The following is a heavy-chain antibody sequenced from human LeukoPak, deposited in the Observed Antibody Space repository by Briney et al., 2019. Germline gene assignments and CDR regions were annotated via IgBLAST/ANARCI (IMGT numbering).Heavy chain of an antibody. CDR3: ASNIVVVPAAIRFLEWFNAFDI. Sequence: ASVKVSCKASGYTFTGYYMHWVRQAPGQGLERMGWINPNSGGTNYAQKSQGRVPMTRDTSISTAYMELSRLSSDDTAVYYCASNIVVVPAAIRFLEWFNAFDIGGQGTMVTVSS. D-gene: IGHD2-2*02. CDR2: INPNSGGT. V-gene: IGHV1-2*02. J-gene: IGHJ3*02. CDR1: GYTFTGYY.